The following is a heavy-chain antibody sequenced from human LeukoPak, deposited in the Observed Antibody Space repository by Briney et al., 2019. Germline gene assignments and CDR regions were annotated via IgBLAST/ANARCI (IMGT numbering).Heavy chain of an antibody. J-gene: IGHJ3*02. V-gene: IGHV4-34*01. CDR3: ARGLKYGSGGLAFDI. CDR1: GGSFSCYY. D-gene: IGHD3-10*01. CDR2: INHSGST. Sequence: SETLSLTCAVYGGSFSCYYWSWIRQPPGKGLEWIGEINHSGSTNYNPSLKSRVTISVDTSKNQFSLKLSSVTAADTAVHYCARGLKYGSGGLAFDIWGQGTMVTVSS.